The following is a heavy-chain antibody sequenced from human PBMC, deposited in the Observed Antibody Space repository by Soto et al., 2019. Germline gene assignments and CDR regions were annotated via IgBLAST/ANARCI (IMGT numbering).Heavy chain of an antibody. CDR2: IIPILGIG. CDR1: RGTYTSYT. J-gene: IGHJ4*01. V-gene: IGHV1-69*02. D-gene: IGHD3-10*01. CDR3: ASSWDIGGWFGLDY. Sequence: QVQLVQSGAEVKKPGSSVKVSCKASRGTYTSYTISWVRQAPGQGLEWMGSIIPILGIGNYAQKFQGRVTITADKSTITAYMELSSLRSEDTAVYYCASSWDIGGWFGLDYWGHGTLVTVSS.